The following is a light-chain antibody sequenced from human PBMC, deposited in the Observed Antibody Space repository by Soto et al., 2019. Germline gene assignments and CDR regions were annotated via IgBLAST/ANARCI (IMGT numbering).Light chain of an antibody. CDR3: QSHDNSLSGFYV. CDR1: SPNIGAGYA. Sequence: QSVLTQPPSVSGAPGQRVTISCTGSSPNIGAGYAVHWYQKLPGTGPKLLIYNNAIRPSGVPDRFSGSRSGTSASLAITGLQAEDEADYYCQSHDNSLSGFYVFGTGTKVTVL. V-gene: IGLV1-40*01. CDR2: NNA. J-gene: IGLJ1*01.